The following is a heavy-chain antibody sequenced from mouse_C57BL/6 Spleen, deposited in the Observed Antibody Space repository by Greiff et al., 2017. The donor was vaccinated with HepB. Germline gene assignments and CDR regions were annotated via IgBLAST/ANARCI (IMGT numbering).Heavy chain of an antibody. J-gene: IGHJ1*03. Sequence: EVKLVESGGDLVKPGGSLKLSCAASGFTFSSYGMSWVRQTPGKRLEWVATISSGGSYTYYPDSVKGRFTISRDNAKNTLYLQMSSLKSEDTAMYYCARLGGYYSNPFDVWGTGTTVTVSS. CDR3: ARLGGYYSNPFDV. D-gene: IGHD2-5*01. CDR1: GFTFSSYG. V-gene: IGHV5-6*01. CDR2: ISSGGSYT.